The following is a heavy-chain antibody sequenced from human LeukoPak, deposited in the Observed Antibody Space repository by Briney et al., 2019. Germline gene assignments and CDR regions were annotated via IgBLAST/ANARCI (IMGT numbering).Heavy chain of an antibody. CDR1: GGSISSYY. Sequence: PSETLSLTCTVYGGSISSYYWSWIRQPPGQGLEWIGYIYYSGSTNYNPSLKSRVTISVDTSKNQFSLKLSSVTAADTAVYYCARVLYSMSIDYWGQGTLVTVSS. V-gene: IGHV4-59*01. CDR3: ARVLYSMSIDY. CDR2: IYYSGST. D-gene: IGHD2-8*01. J-gene: IGHJ4*02.